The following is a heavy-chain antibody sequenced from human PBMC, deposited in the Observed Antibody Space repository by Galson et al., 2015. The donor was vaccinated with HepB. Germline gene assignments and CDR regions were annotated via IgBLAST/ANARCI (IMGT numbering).Heavy chain of an antibody. CDR2: IYPGDSDI. CDR3: ARRAVTSYFDY. V-gene: IGHV5-51*03. CDR1: GCSFSRNW. J-gene: IGHJ4*02. D-gene: IGHD4-17*01. Sequence: QSGAEVKKPGESLKISCKASGCSFSRNWIGWVRQMPGKGLEWMGIIYPGDSDIRYSPSFQGQVTISADKSISTAYPQWSSLKASDTAMYYCARRAVTSYFDYWGQGTLVTVSS.